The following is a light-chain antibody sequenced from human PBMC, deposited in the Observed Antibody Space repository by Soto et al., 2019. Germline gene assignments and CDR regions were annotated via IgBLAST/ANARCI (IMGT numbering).Light chain of an antibody. J-gene: IGLJ3*02. CDR3: QVWDSGTARV. CDR2: RDS. Sequence: SYELTQPLSVSVALGQTAGITCGGNNIGSKNVHWYQQKPGQAPVLVIYRDSNRPSGIPERFSGSNSGNTATLTISRAQAGDEADYYCQVWDSGTARVFGGGTKLTVL. V-gene: IGLV3-9*01. CDR1: NIGSKN.